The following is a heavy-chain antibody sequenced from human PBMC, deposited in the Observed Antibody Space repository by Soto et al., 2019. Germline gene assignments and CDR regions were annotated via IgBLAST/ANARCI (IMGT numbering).Heavy chain of an antibody. V-gene: IGHV1-2*02. CDR2: INPNSGGT. CDR3: ARDQDTAMVSDP. Sequence: ASVKVSCKASGYTFTGYYMHLVRQAPGQGLEWMGWINPNSGGTNYAQKFQGRVTMTRDTSISTAYMELSRPRSDDTAVYYCARDQDTAMVSDPWGQGTLVTVSS. CDR1: GYTFTGYY. J-gene: IGHJ5*02. D-gene: IGHD5-18*01.